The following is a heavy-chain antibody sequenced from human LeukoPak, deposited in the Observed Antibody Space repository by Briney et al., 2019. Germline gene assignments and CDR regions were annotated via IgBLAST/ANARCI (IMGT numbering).Heavy chain of an antibody. CDR1: GFTFSSYA. J-gene: IGHJ4*02. CDR2: ISGSGGST. V-gene: IGHV3-23*01. CDR3: AKDLGSIAAAATPFDY. D-gene: IGHD6-13*01. Sequence: PGGSLRLSCAASGFTFSSYAMSWVRQAPGKGLESVSAISGSGGSTYYADSVKGRFTISRDNSKNTLYLQMNSLGAEDTAVYYCAKDLGSIAAAATPFDYWGQGTLVTVSS.